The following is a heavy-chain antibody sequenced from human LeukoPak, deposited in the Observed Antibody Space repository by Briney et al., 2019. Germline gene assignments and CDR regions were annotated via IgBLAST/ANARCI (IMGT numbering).Heavy chain of an antibody. CDR2: ISYDGSDK. Sequence: GRSLRLSCAASGFTFSSYGMHWVRQAPGKRLEWVAVISYDGSDKSYADSVKGRFTISRDNSKNTLFLQMNSLRAEDTAVYYCAKDTSSWCNWFDPWGQGTLVTVSS. V-gene: IGHV3-30*18. D-gene: IGHD6-13*01. CDR1: GFTFSSYG. J-gene: IGHJ5*02. CDR3: AKDTSSWCNWFDP.